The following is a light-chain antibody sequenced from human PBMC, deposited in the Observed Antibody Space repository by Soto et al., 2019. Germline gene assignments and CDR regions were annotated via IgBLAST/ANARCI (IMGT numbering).Light chain of an antibody. CDR1: ISDVGGYNR. CDR2: EAS. J-gene: IGLJ1*01. V-gene: IGLV2-18*01. Sequence: QSALTQPSSVSGSPGQSITISCTGTISDVGGYNRVSWYQQPPGTAPKLIIYEASNRPSGVPDRFSGSKSGNTASLTISGLQAADEADYYCSLYTSENTYVFGTGTKV. CDR3: SLYTSENTYV.